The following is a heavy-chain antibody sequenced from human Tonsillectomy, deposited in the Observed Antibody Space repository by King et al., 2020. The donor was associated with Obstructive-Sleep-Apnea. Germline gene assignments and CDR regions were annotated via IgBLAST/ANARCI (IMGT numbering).Heavy chain of an antibody. J-gene: IGHJ3*01. CDR2: IKRKNDGGTT. CDR1: GFTFSEAW. D-gene: IGHD3-22*01. Sequence: VQLVESGGGLVKPGGSVRLSCAASGFTFSEAWMNWVRQAPGKGLEWVGRIKRKNDGGTTDYAAPVKGRFTISRDDSQNTRYLQMNSLKSEDSAVYYCTTDWGSGFYYVRAFDLWGQGTMVTVSS. CDR3: TTDWGSGFYYVRAFDL. V-gene: IGHV3-15*01.